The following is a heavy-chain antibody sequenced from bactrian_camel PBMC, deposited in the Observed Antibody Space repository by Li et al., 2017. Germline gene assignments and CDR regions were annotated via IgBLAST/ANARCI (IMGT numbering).Heavy chain of an antibody. V-gene: IGHV3S1*01. D-gene: IGHD3*01. CDR3: ATRAVQAGAGYNY. J-gene: IGHJ4*01. CDR2: INSSPGRT. Sequence: VQLVESGGGLVQPGGSLRLSCAASGFTFRSFWMSWVRQAPGKGLEWVSTINSSPGRTDYATSVKGRFTISVDVANNTMFLQLNTLKTEDTAMYYCATRAVQAGAGYNYWGQGTQVTVS. CDR1: GFTFRSFW.